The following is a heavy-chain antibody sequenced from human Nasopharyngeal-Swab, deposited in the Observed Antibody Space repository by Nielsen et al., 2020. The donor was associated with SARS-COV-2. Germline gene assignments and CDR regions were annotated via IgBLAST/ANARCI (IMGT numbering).Heavy chain of an antibody. CDR3: ARGYDFRSGSNAFDI. CDR2: ISTSGATI. V-gene: IGHV3-48*03. CDR1: GFTFDNYE. D-gene: IGHD3-3*01. Sequence: GESLKISCAASGFTFDNYEMNWVRQAPGKGLEWVSYISTSGATIHYADSVRGRFTTSRDNAKNSLFLQMNSLRAEDTAVYYCARGYDFRSGSNAFDIWGQGTMVTVSS. J-gene: IGHJ3*02.